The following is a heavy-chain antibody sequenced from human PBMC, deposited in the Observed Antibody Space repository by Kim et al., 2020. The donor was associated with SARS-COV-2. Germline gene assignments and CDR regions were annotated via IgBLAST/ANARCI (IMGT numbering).Heavy chain of an antibody. Sequence: SETLSLTCTVSGGSISSYYWSWIRQPPGKGLEWIGYIYYSGSTNYNPSLKSRVTISVDTSKNQFSLKLSSVTAADTAVYYCARDLVFGDDYWGQGTLVTVSS. V-gene: IGHV4-59*13. D-gene: IGHD3-16*01. CDR2: IYYSGST. J-gene: IGHJ4*02. CDR3: ARDLVFGDDY. CDR1: GGSISSYY.